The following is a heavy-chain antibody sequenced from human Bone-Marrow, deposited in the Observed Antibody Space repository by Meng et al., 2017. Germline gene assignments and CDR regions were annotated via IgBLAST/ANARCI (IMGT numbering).Heavy chain of an antibody. CDR3: ARDRDAFDI. Sequence: GGSLRLSCAASGFTFSSYSMNWVRQAPGKGLEWVSAISGSGGSTYYADSVKGRFTISRDNSKNTLYLQMNSLRAEDTAVYYCARDRDAFDIWGQGTRVTVSS. CDR2: ISGSGGST. J-gene: IGHJ3*02. V-gene: IGHV3-23*01. CDR1: GFTFSSYS.